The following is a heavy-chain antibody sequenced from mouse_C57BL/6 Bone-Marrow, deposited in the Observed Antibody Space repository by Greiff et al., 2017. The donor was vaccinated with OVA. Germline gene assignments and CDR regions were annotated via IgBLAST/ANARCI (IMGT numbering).Heavy chain of an antibody. CDR2: ISYDGSN. J-gene: IGHJ2*01. V-gene: IGHV3-6*01. CDR3: ARLYYYGSSYYFDY. Sequence: EVKLQESGPGLVKPSQSLSLTCSVTGYSITSGYYWNWIRQFPGNKLEWMGYISYDGSNNYNPSLKNRISITRDTSMNQFFLKLNSVTTEDTATYYCARLYYYGSSYYFDYWGQGTTLTVSS. D-gene: IGHD1-1*01. CDR1: GYSITSGYY.